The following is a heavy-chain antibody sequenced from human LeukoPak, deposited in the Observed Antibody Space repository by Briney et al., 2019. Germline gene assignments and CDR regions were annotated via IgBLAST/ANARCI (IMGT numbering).Heavy chain of an antibody. CDR3: ARVQEQWLDYYYYYYMDV. Sequence: ASVKVSCKASGYTSTSYGISWVRQAPGQGLEWMGWISAYNGNTNYAQKLQGRVTMTTDTSTSTAYMELRSLRSDDTAVYYCARVQEQWLDYYYYYYMDVWGKGTTVTVSS. J-gene: IGHJ6*03. V-gene: IGHV1-18*01. CDR1: GYTSTSYG. CDR2: ISAYNGNT. D-gene: IGHD6-19*01.